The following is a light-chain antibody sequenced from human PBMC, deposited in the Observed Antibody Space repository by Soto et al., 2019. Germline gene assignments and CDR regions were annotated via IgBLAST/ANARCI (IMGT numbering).Light chain of an antibody. V-gene: IGLV1-40*01. CDR2: RNS. Sequence: QPVLTQPPSVSGAPGQRVTISCTGSSSNIGAGYDVHWYQQLPGTAPKLLIYRNSNRPSGVPDRFSGSKSGTSASLAITGLQAEDEADYYCQSYDSSLSGSVFGGGTKLTVL. CDR3: QSYDSSLSGSV. J-gene: IGLJ3*02. CDR1: SSNIGAGYD.